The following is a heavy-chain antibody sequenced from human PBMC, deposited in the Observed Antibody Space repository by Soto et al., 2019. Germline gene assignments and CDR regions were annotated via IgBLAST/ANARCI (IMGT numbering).Heavy chain of an antibody. D-gene: IGHD2-2*01. CDR3: ARFIVVVPAATKTFWFDP. Sequence: QVQLQQWGAGLLKPSETLSLTCSVYGGSFSGYYWSWIRQPPGKGLEWIGEINHSGSTNYNPSLKSRVTIAVDTSKNQCSLKLSSVTAADTAVYYCARFIVVVPAATKTFWFDPWGQGTLVTVSS. CDR2: INHSGST. CDR1: GGSFSGYY. V-gene: IGHV4-34*01. J-gene: IGHJ5*02.